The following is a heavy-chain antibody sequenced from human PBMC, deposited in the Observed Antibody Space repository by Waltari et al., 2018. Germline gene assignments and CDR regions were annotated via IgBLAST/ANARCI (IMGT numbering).Heavy chain of an antibody. CDR3: ARGAKAAAGIWDY. V-gene: IGHV3-48*01. CDR1: GFTFSSYS. D-gene: IGHD6-13*01. J-gene: IGHJ4*02. CDR2: VSSGISTS. Sequence: EVQLVESGGGLVQPGGSLRLSCAASGFTFSSYSMNWVRQAPGRWLVLVSCVSSGISTSYYPVSVKCRFTIARDKAKNSLYLQMNSLRAEYTAVYYCARGAKAAAGIWDYWGQGTLVTVSS.